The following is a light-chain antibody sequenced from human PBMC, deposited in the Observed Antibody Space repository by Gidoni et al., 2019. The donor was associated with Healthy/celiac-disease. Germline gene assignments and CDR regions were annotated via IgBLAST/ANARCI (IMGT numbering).Light chain of an antibody. CDR3: QVWDSSSDVV. CDR2: YDS. CDR1: NIGSKS. J-gene: IGLJ2*01. V-gene: IGLV3-21*04. Sequence: SYVLTQPPSVSGAPGKTARITCGGNNIGSKSVHCYQQKPGQAPLLVIYYDSDRPSGIPERFSGSNSGNTATLTISRVEAGDEADYYCQVWDSSSDVVFGGGTKLTVL.